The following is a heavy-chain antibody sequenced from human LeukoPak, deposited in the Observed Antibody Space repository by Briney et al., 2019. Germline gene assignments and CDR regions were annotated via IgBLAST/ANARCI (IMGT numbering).Heavy chain of an antibody. V-gene: IGHV4-34*01. CDR1: GGSFSGYY. Sequence: SETLSLTCAVYGGSFSGYYWSWIRQPPGKGLEWIGEINHNGSTNYNPSLKSRVTISVDTSKNQFSLKLSSVTAADTAVYYCARGPPLADIVATMGEDSYGYAYWGQGTLVTVSS. CDR3: ARGPPLADIVATMGEDSYGYAY. CDR2: INHNGST. J-gene: IGHJ4*02. D-gene: IGHD5-12*01.